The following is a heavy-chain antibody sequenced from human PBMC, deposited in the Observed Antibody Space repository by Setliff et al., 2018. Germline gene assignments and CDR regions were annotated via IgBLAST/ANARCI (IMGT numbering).Heavy chain of an antibody. CDR1: GYTFTNYA. Sequence: ASVKVSCKASGYTFTNYAIHWVRQAPGQRPEWMGWINTGATYPQTPQGRVTMPRDTSMSTVYMELSSLRFEDTAVYYCARERAGGRGFTFGAIYYYYGMDVWGQGTTVTVSS. D-gene: IGHD3-16*01. V-gene: IGHV1-3*04. CDR3: ARERAGGRGFTFGAIYYYYGMDV. CDR2: INTGA. J-gene: IGHJ6*02.